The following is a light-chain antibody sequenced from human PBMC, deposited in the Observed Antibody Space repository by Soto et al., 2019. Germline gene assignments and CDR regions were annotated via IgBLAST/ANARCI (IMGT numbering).Light chain of an antibody. CDR2: DVT. Sequence: QSVLTQPRSVSGSPGQSVTISCSGTSSDLGGYNYVSWYQHHPGKAPKLMMYDVTLRPSGVPDRFSGSKSGNTASLTISGLQAEDEADYYCCSYAGSFTWVFGGGTKVTVL. V-gene: IGLV2-11*01. J-gene: IGLJ3*02. CDR3: CSYAGSFTWV. CDR1: SSDLGGYNY.